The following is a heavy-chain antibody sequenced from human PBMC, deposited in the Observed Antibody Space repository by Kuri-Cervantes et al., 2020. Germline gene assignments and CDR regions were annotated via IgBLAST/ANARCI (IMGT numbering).Heavy chain of an antibody. Sequence: ASVKVSCKASGYTFTSSYMHWVRQAPGQGLEWMGWISAYNGNTNYAQKLQGRVTMTTDTSTSTAYMELRSMRSDDTAVYYCARRRRVTGNFDYWGQGTLVTVSS. J-gene: IGHJ4*02. CDR2: ISAYNGNT. D-gene: IGHD1-14*01. CDR3: ARRRRVTGNFDY. CDR1: GYTFTSSY. V-gene: IGHV1-18*04.